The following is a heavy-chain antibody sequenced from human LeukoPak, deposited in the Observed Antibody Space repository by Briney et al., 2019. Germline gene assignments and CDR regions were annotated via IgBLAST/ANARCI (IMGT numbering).Heavy chain of an antibody. V-gene: IGHV3-11*04. D-gene: IGHD1-7*01. CDR2: ISSGDNTI. J-gene: IGHJ4*02. CDR1: GFTFSDYY. Sequence: PGGSLRLSCAASGFTFSDYYMGWIRQAPGKGLEWVSYISSGDNTIYYADSVKGRFTMSRDNAKNSLYLQMNSLRAEDTAVYYCARVMGNYATDYWGQGTLVTVSS. CDR3: ARVMGNYATDY.